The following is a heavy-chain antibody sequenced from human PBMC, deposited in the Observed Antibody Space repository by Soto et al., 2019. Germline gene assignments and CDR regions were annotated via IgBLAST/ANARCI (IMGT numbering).Heavy chain of an antibody. V-gene: IGHV3-23*01. J-gene: IGHJ6*03. CDR3: AKTYSGGSYYYYYYMDV. D-gene: IGHD2-15*01. CDR1: GFTFSSYA. CDR2: ISGSGGST. Sequence: GGSLRLSCAASGFTFSSYAMSWVRQAPGKGLEWVSAISGSGGSTYYADSVKGRFTISRDNSKNTLYLQMNSLRAEDTAVYYCAKTYSGGSYYYYYYMDVWGKGTTVTVSS.